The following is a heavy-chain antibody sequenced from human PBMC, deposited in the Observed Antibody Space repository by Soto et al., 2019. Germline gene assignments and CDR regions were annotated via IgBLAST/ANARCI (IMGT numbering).Heavy chain of an antibody. V-gene: IGHV4-39*01. J-gene: IGHJ6*02. D-gene: IGHD3-10*01. CDR2: IYYSGST. Sequence: SETLSLTCTVSGGSISSTGYYWGWIRQPPGKGLEWIGSIYYSGSTYYNPSLKSRVTISVDTSKNQFSLKLSSVTAADTAVYYCARIYAYGSGSYNYYYYGMDVWGQGTTVTVSS. CDR3: ARIYAYGSGSYNYYYYGMDV. CDR1: GGSISSTGYY.